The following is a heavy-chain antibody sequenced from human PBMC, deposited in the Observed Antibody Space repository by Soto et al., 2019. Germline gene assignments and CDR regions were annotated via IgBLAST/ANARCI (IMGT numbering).Heavy chain of an antibody. CDR3: ARDSIVVVPAAIYAQPDNWFDP. CDR1: GGTFSSYA. CDR2: IIPIFGTA. Sequence: QVQLVQSGAEVKKPGSSVKVSCKASGGTFSSYAISWVRQAPGQGLEWMGGIIPIFGTANYAQKFQGRVTITADKSTSTAYMELSSLRSEDTAVYYCARDSIVVVPAAIYAQPDNWFDPWGQGTLVTVSS. V-gene: IGHV1-69*06. J-gene: IGHJ5*02. D-gene: IGHD2-2*02.